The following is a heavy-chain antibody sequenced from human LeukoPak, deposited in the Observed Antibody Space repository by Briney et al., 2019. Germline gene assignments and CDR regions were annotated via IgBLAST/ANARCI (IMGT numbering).Heavy chain of an antibody. CDR3: ARPYYYDSRIDP. CDR2: MYYSGST. V-gene: IGHV4-30-4*01. CDR1: GGSISSGDYY. Sequence: SETLSLTCTVSGGSISSGDYYWSWIRQPPGKGLGWVAYMYYSGSTYYNPSLKSRVTMSADTSKNQLSLKLSSVTAADTAVYYCARPYYYDSRIDPWGQGILVTVSS. J-gene: IGHJ5*02. D-gene: IGHD3-22*01.